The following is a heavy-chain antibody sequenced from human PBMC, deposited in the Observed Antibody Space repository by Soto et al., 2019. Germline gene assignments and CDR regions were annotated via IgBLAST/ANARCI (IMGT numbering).Heavy chain of an antibody. CDR2: MSGSSSTI. D-gene: IGHD3-22*01. CDR3: ARSEFYFGSSGYLFDY. CDR1: GFTFSSYS. V-gene: IGHV3-48*02. J-gene: IGHJ4*02. Sequence: SGGSLRLSCAASGFTFSSYSMNWVRLALGKGLEWVSYMSGSSSTIHYADAVKGRFTISRDNAKNELYLQMNSLRDEDTAVYYCARSEFYFGSSGYLFDYSGQGTLVTVSS.